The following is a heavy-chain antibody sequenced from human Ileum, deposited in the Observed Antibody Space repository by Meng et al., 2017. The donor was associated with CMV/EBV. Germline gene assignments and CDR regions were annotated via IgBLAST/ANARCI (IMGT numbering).Heavy chain of an antibody. Sequence: GYYMLWVRPAPGQGLEWMGWINPNSGGTNYAQKFQGRVTMTRDTSISTAYMELSRLRSDDTAVYYCARDLVERTYYYDSSGYPGDYWGQGTLVTVSS. J-gene: IGHJ4*02. CDR3: ARDLVERTYYYDSSGYPGDY. V-gene: IGHV1-2*02. CDR1: GYY. D-gene: IGHD3-22*01. CDR2: INPNSGGT.